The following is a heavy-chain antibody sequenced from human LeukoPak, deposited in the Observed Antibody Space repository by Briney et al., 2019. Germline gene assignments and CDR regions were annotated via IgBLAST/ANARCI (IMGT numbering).Heavy chain of an antibody. D-gene: IGHD2-15*01. CDR3: ARHSRGSSIDD. Sequence: GGPLRLSCAASGFPFNSYWMGWVRQAPEKGLEWLANIRQDGSDKQYVDSVKGRFTISRDNAKNSLYLQMNSLSAEDTAVYYCARHSRGSSIDDWGQGTLVTVSS. CDR1: GFPFNSYW. CDR2: IRQDGSDK. J-gene: IGHJ4*02. V-gene: IGHV3-7*01.